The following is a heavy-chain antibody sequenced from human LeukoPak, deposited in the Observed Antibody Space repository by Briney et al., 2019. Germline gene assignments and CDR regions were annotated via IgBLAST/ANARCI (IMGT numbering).Heavy chain of an antibody. Sequence: ASVKVSCKASGYTFTSYDINWVRQATGQGLEWMGWMNPNSGNTGYAQKFQGRVTMTRNTSISTAYMELSSLRSEDTAVYYCATEDYGAGAFDIWGQGTMVTVSS. CDR3: ATEDYGAGAFDI. V-gene: IGHV1-8*01. D-gene: IGHD4-17*01. CDR1: GYTFTSYD. J-gene: IGHJ3*02. CDR2: MNPNSGNT.